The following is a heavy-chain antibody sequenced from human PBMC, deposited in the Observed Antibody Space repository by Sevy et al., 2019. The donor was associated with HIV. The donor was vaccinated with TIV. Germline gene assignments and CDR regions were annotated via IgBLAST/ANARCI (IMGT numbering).Heavy chain of an antibody. CDR2: ISYGGTT. V-gene: IGHV4-61*03. CDR1: GGSVSSDFSY. D-gene: IGHD4-17*01. Sequence: SETLSLTCTVSGGSVSSDFSYWNWVRQPPGKGLEYIGSISYGGTTSYNPSLKGRVTLSLDTSKNHFSLKVNSVTAADTAIYYCAKRDYGDYVDYFDPWGQGTLVTVSS. CDR3: AKRDYGDYVDYFDP. J-gene: IGHJ5*02.